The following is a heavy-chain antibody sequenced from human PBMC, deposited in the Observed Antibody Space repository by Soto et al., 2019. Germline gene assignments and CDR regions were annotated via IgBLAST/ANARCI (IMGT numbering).Heavy chain of an antibody. J-gene: IGHJ5*02. V-gene: IGHV5-10-1*01. CDR1: GYSFTSYW. D-gene: IGHD3-9*01. Sequence: PGESLKISCKGSGYSFTSYWISWVRQMPGKGLEWMGRIDPSDSYTNYSPSFQGHVTISADKSISTAYLQWSSLKASDTAMYYCARGSYDILTGPNWFDPWGQGTLVTVSS. CDR3: ARGSYDILTGPNWFDP. CDR2: IDPSDSYT.